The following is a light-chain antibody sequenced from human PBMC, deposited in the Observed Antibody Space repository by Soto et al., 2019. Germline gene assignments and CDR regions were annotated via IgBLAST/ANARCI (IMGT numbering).Light chain of an antibody. CDR2: GAS. CDR1: QSVSSN. V-gene: IGKV3-15*01. J-gene: IGKJ5*01. CDR3: QQYNNWPIT. Sequence: EIVMTQSPATLSVSPGERATLSCWASQSVSSNLAWYQKKPGQAPRLLMYGASTRAAGIPARFSGSGSGTEFTLTISSLQSEDFAVYYCQQYNNWPITFGQGTRLEIK.